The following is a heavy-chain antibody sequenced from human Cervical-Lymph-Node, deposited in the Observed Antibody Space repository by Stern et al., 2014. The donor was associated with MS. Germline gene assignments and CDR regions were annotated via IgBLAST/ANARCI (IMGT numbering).Heavy chain of an antibody. V-gene: IGHV1-69*01. Sequence: VQLVQSGSEAKKPGSSVKVSCKVSGGTFSTYKISWVRQAPGQGLAWMGAIIPIFGTADYAQKFQARVTIIADESTSEVHMELISLRSEDTGVYYCARLGSGYDSSYLDFWGQGTLVTVSS. J-gene: IGHJ4*02. D-gene: IGHD5-12*01. CDR2: IIPIFGTA. CDR1: GGTFSTYK. CDR3: ARLGSGYDSSYLDF.